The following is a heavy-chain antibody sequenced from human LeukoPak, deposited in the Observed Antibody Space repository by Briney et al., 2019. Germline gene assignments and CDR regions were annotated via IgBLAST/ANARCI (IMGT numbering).Heavy chain of an antibody. D-gene: IGHD3-22*01. CDR3: ARLYYYDRSGNLRVFDY. CDR2: IYWDDDK. V-gene: IGHV2-5*02. Sequence: SGPTLVNPTQTLTLTCTFSGFSLRSRGVAVGWIRQPPGKALEWLALIYWDDDKRYSPSQKTRLTITKDTSKNQVVPTMTNMDPVSTGTYYCARLYYYDRSGNLRVFDYWGQGTQVTVSS. CDR1: GFSLRSRGVA. J-gene: IGHJ4*02.